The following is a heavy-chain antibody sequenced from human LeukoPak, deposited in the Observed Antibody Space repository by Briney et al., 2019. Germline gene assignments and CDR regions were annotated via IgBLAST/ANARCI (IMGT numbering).Heavy chain of an antibody. D-gene: IGHD3-10*01. Sequence: GGSLRLSCAATGFTFSSYGMHWVRQAPGKGLEWVAFIRYDGSNKFYADSVKGRFTISRDNAKNSLYLQMNSLRAEDTAVYYCARESSGVTYAFDIWGQGTMVTVPS. J-gene: IGHJ3*02. V-gene: IGHV3-30*02. CDR3: ARESSGVTYAFDI. CDR1: GFTFSSYG. CDR2: IRYDGSNK.